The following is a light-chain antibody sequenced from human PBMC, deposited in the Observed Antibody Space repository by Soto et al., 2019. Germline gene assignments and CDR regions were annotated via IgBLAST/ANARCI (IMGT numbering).Light chain of an antibody. Sequence: NFMLTQPHSVSESPGKTVTISCTRTSGSIASNYVQWYQQRPGSAPTIVIYEDTQRPSGVPDRFSGSIDSSSNSASLTISGLKTEDEADYYCQSFDTAVVFGGGTKLTVL. CDR2: EDT. V-gene: IGLV6-57*03. CDR1: SGSIASNY. J-gene: IGLJ3*02. CDR3: QSFDTAVV.